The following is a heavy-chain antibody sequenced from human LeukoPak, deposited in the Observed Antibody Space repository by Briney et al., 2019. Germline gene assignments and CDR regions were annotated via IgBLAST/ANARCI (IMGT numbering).Heavy chain of an antibody. CDR2: ISGSGGST. J-gene: IGHJ4*02. CDR3: AKESGTYYYDSSGYQPLDY. CDR1: GFTFSSYA. D-gene: IGHD3-22*01. V-gene: IGHV3-23*01. Sequence: GGSLRLSCAASGFTFSSYAMSWVRQAPGKGLEWVSAISGSGGSTYYADSVKGRFTISRDNSKNTLYLQMNSLRAEDTAVYHCAKESGTYYYDSSGYQPLDYWGQGTLVTVSS.